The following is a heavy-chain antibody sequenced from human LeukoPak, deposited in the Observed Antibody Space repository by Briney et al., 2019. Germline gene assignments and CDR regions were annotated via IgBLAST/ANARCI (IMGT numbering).Heavy chain of an antibody. D-gene: IGHD1-26*01. J-gene: IGHJ4*02. Sequence: GGSLRLSCAVSGFTFRTSWMTWVRQAPGRGLERVAIINPDGSEKYYLESLKGRITISRDNAENSVHLQMNSLKAENTAIYYCARDRAYSAFDYWGQGTLVTVSS. CDR1: GFTFRTSW. V-gene: IGHV3-7*03. CDR2: INPDGSEK. CDR3: ARDRAYSAFDY.